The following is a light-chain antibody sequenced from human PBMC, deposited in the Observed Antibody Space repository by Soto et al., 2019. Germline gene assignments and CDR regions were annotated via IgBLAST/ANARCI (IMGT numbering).Light chain of an antibody. V-gene: IGKV3-15*01. CDR2: GAS. CDR3: QQYNNWYT. CDR1: QSVSSN. Sequence: EIVMTQSPATLSVSPGERATLSCRASQSVSSNLAWYQHKPGQAPRLLIYGASTRATGIPARFSGSGSGTEFTLTISSLHSEDFAVYFCQQYNNWYTFGQGTKLEIK. J-gene: IGKJ2*01.